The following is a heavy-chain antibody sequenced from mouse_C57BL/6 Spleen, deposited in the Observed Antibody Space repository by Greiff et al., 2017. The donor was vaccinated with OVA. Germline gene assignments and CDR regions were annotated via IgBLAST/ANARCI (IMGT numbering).Heavy chain of an antibody. CDR2: IDPSDSYT. D-gene: IGHD2-3*01. V-gene: IGHV1-50*01. Sequence: VQLQQPGAELVKPGASVKLSCKASGYTFTSYWMQWVKQRPGQGLEWIGEIDPSDSYTNYNQKFKGKATLTVDTSSSTAYMQLSSLTSEDSAVYYCARWLLGGYYFDYWGQGTTLTVSS. CDR1: GYTFTSYW. CDR3: ARWLLGGYYFDY. J-gene: IGHJ2*01.